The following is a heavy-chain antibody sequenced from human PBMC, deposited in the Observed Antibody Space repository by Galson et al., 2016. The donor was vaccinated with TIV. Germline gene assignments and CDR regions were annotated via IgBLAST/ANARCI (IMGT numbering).Heavy chain of an antibody. Sequence: QSGAEVKKPGESLKISCKGFGYSFPKYWIAWVRQVSGKGLESMGIIYPNDSDTRYSPSFQGQVTISADKSIGTAYLQWSSLRVDDTAIYYCARVAILDPVLLNRHYFDSWGQGTLVTVSS. CDR1: GYSFPKYW. D-gene: IGHD2/OR15-2a*01. CDR3: ARVAILDPVLLNRHYFDS. J-gene: IGHJ4*02. CDR2: IYPNDSDT. V-gene: IGHV5-51*01.